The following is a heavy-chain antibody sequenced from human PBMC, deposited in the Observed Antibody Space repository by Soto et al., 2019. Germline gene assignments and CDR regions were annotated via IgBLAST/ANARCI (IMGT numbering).Heavy chain of an antibody. J-gene: IGHJ6*02. Sequence: SQTLSLTCAISGDSVSSNSAAWHWIRQSPSRGLEWLGRTYYRSKWYNDYAVSVKSRITINPDTSKNQFSLKLDSVTPADTAVYYCASSSLYGMDFWGQGTTVTVSS. V-gene: IGHV6-1*01. CDR1: GDSVSSNSAA. CDR2: TYYRSKWYN. CDR3: ASSSLYGMDF.